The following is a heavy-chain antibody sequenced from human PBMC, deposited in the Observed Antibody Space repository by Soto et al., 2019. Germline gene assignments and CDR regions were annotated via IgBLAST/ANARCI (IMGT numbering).Heavy chain of an antibody. CDR3: ARLGTSCSGGSCYFYYYYGMDV. D-gene: IGHD2-15*01. CDR2: IYPGDSDT. Sequence: PGESLKISCKGSGYSFTSYWIGWVRQMPGKGLEWMGIIYPGDSDTRYSPSLQGQVTISADKSISTAYLQWSSLKASDTAMYYCARLGTSCSGGSCYFYYYYGMDVWGQGTTVTVSS. V-gene: IGHV5-51*01. J-gene: IGHJ6*02. CDR1: GYSFTSYW.